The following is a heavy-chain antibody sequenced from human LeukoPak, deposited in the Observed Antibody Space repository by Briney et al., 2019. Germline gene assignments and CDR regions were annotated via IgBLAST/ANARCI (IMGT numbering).Heavy chain of an antibody. J-gene: IGHJ4*02. CDR2: IYHGGST. V-gene: IGHV4-4*01. CDR3: ARAYGDSYYFDY. CDR1: GGSISSTNW. D-gene: IGHD4-17*01. Sequence: SGTLSLTCGVSGGSISSTNWWSWVRQPPGKGLEWIGEIYHGGSTNFNPSLKSRVTILVDKSKNQFSLKMTSVTAADTAVYCCARAYGDSYYFDYWGQGTLVTVSS.